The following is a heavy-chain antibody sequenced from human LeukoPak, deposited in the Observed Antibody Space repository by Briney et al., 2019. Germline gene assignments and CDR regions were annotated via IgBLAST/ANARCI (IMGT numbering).Heavy chain of an antibody. CDR3: ARVGTLLGELSLYVDY. Sequence: PSETLSLTCTVSGYSISSGYYWGWIRQPPGKGLEWIGSIYHSGSTYYNPSLKSRVTISVDTSKNQFSLKLSSVTAADTAVYYCARVGTLLGELSLYVDYWGQGTLVTVSS. V-gene: IGHV4-38-2*02. CDR1: GYSISSGYY. D-gene: IGHD3-16*02. J-gene: IGHJ4*02. CDR2: IYHSGST.